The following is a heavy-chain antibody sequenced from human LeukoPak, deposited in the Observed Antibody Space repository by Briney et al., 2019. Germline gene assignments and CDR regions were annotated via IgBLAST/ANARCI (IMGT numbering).Heavy chain of an antibody. CDR1: GFTFNRNS. J-gene: IGHJ4*02. Sequence: PGVSLRLSCAASGFTFNRNSIIWVRQAPGKGLEWGSTIGGSGDKTFYADSVKGRFTISRDNSKNMVHLQMNSLTGEDTALYYCVRRGDASSGWGDHDFWGQGALVTVSS. CDR2: IGGSGDKT. CDR3: VRRGDASSGWGDHDF. V-gene: IGHV3-23*01. D-gene: IGHD6-19*01.